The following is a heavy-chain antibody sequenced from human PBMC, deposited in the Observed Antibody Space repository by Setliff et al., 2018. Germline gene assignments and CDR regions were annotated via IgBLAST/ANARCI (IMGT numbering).Heavy chain of an antibody. Sequence: GASVKVSCKASGYTLSHYYMHWVRQAPGQGLEWMGLINPSGENTNYAQKFQGRVNMTRDTSTSTAYMELRSLRSDDTAVYYCARDREGIIVGVPSVWGQGTLVTVSS. D-gene: IGHD1-26*01. CDR1: GYTLSHYY. CDR3: ARDREGIIVGVPSV. CDR2: INPSGENT. J-gene: IGHJ4*02. V-gene: IGHV1-46*01.